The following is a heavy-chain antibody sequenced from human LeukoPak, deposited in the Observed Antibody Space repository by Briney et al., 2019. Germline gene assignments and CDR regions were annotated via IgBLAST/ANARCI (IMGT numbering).Heavy chain of an antibody. V-gene: IGHV3-23*01. CDR3: AREYCSSTSCYRSLSDAFDI. D-gene: IGHD2-2*01. CDR2: ISGSGGST. J-gene: IGHJ3*02. CDR1: GFTFSSYA. Sequence: GGSLRLSCAASGFTFSSYAMSWVRQAPGKGLEWVSAISGSGGSTYYADSVKGRFTISRDNSKNTLYLQMNSLRDEDTAVYYCAREYCSSTSCYRSLSDAFDIWGQGTMVTVSS.